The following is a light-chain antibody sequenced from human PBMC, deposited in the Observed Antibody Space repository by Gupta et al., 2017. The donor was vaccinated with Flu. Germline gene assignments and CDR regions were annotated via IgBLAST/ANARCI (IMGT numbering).Light chain of an antibody. CDR3: QQDNNWPGT. Sequence: EIVMTQFPGTLSVSPGERATLSCRASQSVNTNLAWYQQKPGQAPRLLIYGASSRAAGVPARFSGSGSGTEFILTISSLQSEDFAVYCCQQDNNWPGTFGQGTKVEIK. CDR2: GAS. CDR1: QSVNTN. V-gene: IGKV3-15*01. J-gene: IGKJ2*01.